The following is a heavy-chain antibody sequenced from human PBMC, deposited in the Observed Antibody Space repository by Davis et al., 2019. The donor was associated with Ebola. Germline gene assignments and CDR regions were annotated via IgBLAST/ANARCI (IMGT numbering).Heavy chain of an antibody. V-gene: IGHV4-39*01. Sequence: PSETLSLTCTVSGGSISSSSYYWGWIRQPPGKGLEWIGSIYYSGSTYYNPSLKSRVTISVDTSKNQFSLKLSSVTAADTAVYYCRSYEVVAAFYYFDYWGQGTLVTVSS. CDR1: GGSISSSSYY. CDR2: IYYSGST. J-gene: IGHJ4*02. CDR3: RSYEVVAAFYYFDY. D-gene: IGHD2-15*01.